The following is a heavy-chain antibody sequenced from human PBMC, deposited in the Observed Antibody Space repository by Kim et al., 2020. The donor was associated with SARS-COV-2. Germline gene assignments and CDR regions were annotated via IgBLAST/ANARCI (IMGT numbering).Heavy chain of an antibody. V-gene: IGHV3-74*01. D-gene: IGHD6-19*01. Sequence: ADAMERRFTISRDYAKNTLYLQMNSLRAEDTAVYYCARRQFTSGWYYFDYWGQGTLVTVSS. CDR3: ARRQFTSGWYYFDY. J-gene: IGHJ4*02.